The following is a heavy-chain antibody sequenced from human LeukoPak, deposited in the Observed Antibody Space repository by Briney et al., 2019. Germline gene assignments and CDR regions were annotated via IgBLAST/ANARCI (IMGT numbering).Heavy chain of an antibody. J-gene: IGHJ4*02. CDR3: ARHKIAVAVFDY. CDR2: ISYDGSNK. Sequence: PGGSLRLSCAASGFTFSSYAMHWVRQAPGKGLEWVAVISYDGSNKYYADSVKGRFTISRDNSKNTLYLQMNSLRAEDTAVYYCARHKIAVAVFDYWGQGTLVTVSS. CDR1: GFTFSSYA. D-gene: IGHD6-19*01. V-gene: IGHV3-30-3*01.